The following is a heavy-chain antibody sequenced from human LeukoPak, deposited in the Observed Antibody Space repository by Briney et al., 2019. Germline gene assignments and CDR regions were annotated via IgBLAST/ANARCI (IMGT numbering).Heavy chain of an antibody. CDR2: IKSDGSST. CDR3: ARGGETSNWYPGYFDY. Sequence: PGGSLRLSCAASGFTFSNYWMHWVRQAPGKGPVWVSRIKSDGSSTRFADSVQGRFTISRDNGKNTLYLQMNSLRAEDTAVYYCARGGETSNWYPGYFDYWGQGALVTVSS. D-gene: IGHD6-13*01. CDR1: GFTFSNYW. V-gene: IGHV3-74*01. J-gene: IGHJ4*02.